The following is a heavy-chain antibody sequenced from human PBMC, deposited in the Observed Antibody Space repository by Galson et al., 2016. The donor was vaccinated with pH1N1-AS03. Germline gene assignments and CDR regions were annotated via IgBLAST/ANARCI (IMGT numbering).Heavy chain of an antibody. D-gene: IGHD6-13*01. J-gene: IGHJ4*02. CDR2: MNPSSGNT. V-gene: IGHV1-8*01. Sequence: SVKVSCKASGYTFTSYDINWVRQSTGRGLEWMGWMNPSSGNTGYAHTFQGRVTMTRDTAMRTAYMELYNLRSADTAVYYCTTKYRANTNGRYAELVYWGKATLVTVSS. CDR1: GYTFTSYD. CDR3: TTKYRANTNGRYAELVY.